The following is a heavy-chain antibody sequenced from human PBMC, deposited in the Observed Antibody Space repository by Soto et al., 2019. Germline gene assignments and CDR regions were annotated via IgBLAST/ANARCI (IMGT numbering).Heavy chain of an antibody. D-gene: IGHD1-26*01. J-gene: IGHJ4*02. CDR1: KYTFTNYA. V-gene: IGHV1-3*04. CDR2: VDTGNGNT. CDR3: ARDAKWDPRGVEGQQDDYFDY. Sequence: ASVKVSCKASKYTFTNYAIHWVRQAPGQSLEWMGWVDTGNGNTKYSQKFQDRVTITRDTYANTADMELSSLTSGDTAVYYCARDAKWDPRGVEGQQDDYFDYWGQGTLVTVSS.